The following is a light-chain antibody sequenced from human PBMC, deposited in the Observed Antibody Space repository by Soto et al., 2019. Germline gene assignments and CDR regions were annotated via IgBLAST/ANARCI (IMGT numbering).Light chain of an antibody. Sequence: EIVMTQSPDSLAVSLGERATIKCKSSQSVLYSSKDRRYLAWFQQKPGQPPKALIYWASTRECGVPDRFSGSGSGTDFTLSISSLQAEDVAVYFCQQYFTTPWTFGQGTKVEI. CDR2: WAS. J-gene: IGKJ1*01. V-gene: IGKV4-1*01. CDR1: QSVLYSSKDRRY. CDR3: QQYFTTPWT.